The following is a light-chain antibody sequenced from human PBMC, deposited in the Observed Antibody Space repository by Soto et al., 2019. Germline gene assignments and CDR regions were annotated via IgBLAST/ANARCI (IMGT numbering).Light chain of an antibody. J-gene: IGLJ1*01. V-gene: IGLV2-8*01. CDR3: SSYAASNNYV. CDR2: EVS. Sequence: QSVLSQLPSAYGARGQSVTVSCSGISSVVGGYNYVSWYQQHPGKAPKLMIYEVSKRPSGVPDRFSGSKSGNTASLTVSGLQAEDEADYYCSSYAASNNYVFGTGNKVTDL. CDR1: SSVVGGYNY.